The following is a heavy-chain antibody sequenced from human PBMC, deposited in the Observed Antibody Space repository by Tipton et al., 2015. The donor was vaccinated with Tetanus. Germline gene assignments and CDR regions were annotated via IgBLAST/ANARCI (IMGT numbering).Heavy chain of an antibody. Sequence: QVQLVQSGAEMKKPGASVKVSCKASGYTFTGYYIYWVRQAPGQGLEWMGWIDPNSGATVYAQKFQGRVTMTRDTSISTAYMELRSLRSADTAVYYCARDRGDYIYYGMDVWGPGTTVTVS. CDR1: GYTFTGYY. J-gene: IGHJ6*02. CDR3: ARDRGDYIYYGMDV. V-gene: IGHV1-2*02. CDR2: IDPNSGAT. D-gene: IGHD3-22*01.